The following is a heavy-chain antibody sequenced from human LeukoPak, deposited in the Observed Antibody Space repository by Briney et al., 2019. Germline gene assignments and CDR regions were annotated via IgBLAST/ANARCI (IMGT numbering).Heavy chain of an antibody. CDR3: ASFVVVVPAAPRGAFDI. CDR2: ISYDGSNK. V-gene: IGHV3-30-3*01. D-gene: IGHD2-2*01. CDR1: GFTLSSYA. Sequence: GALRLSCAASGFTLSSYAMHWVRQAPGKGLEWVAVISYDGSNKYYADSVKGRFTISRDNSKNTLYLQMNSLRAEDTAVYYCASFVVVVPAAPRGAFDIWGQGTMVTVSS. J-gene: IGHJ3*02.